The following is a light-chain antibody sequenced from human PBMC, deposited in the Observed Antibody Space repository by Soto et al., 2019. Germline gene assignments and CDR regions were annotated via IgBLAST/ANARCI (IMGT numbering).Light chain of an antibody. J-gene: IGLJ3*02. Sequence: SYELTQPPSVSVAPGQTATIACGGNNIGTKSVNWYQQKPGQAHVLVVYDGGDRPSGIPERFSGSKSGNTATLTISRVEAGDEADYYCQVWDSDTDHPVFGGGTKLTVL. CDR2: DGG. V-gene: IGLV3-21*02. CDR1: NIGTKS. CDR3: QVWDSDTDHPV.